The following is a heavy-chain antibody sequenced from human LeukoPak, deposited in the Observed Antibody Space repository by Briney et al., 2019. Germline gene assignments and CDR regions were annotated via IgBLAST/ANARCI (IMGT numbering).Heavy chain of an antibody. D-gene: IGHD3-10*01. CDR3: AREGADYYGSGSYYRGGWFDP. CDR1: GGSISSGGYS. Sequence: SETLSLTRAVSGGSISSGGYSWSWIRQPPGKGLEWIGYIYHSGSTYYNPSLKSRVTISVDRSKNQFSLKLSSVTAADTAVYYCAREGADYYGSGSYYRGGWFDPWGQGTLVTVSS. V-gene: IGHV4-30-2*01. CDR2: IYHSGST. J-gene: IGHJ5*02.